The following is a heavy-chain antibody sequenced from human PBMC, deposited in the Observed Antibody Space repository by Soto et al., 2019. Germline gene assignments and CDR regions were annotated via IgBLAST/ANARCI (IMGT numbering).Heavy chain of an antibody. CDR3: ARHDSSGWKYYFDY. J-gene: IGHJ4*01. Sequence: PSETLSLTCTVSGGSISSYYWSWIRQPPGKGLEWIGYIYYSGSTNYNPSLKSRVTISVDTSKNQFSLKLSSVTAADTAVYYCARHDSSGWKYYFDYWGHGTLVTVSS. CDR2: IYYSGST. CDR1: GGSISSYY. D-gene: IGHD6-19*01. V-gene: IGHV4-59*08.